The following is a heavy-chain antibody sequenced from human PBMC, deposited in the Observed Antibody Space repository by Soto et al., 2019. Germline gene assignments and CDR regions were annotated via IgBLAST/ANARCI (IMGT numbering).Heavy chain of an antibody. J-gene: IGHJ4*02. CDR1: GGSFNSGDYH. V-gene: IGHV4-30-4*01. Sequence: PSETLSLTCTVSGGSFNSGDYHWNWIRQSPEKGLEWIGYIYYSGGTYYNPSLKSRLLISVDPSKNQFSLTLSSVTAADTAVYSSPVSRGYFNYLFDAWGPGTLVTVTS. D-gene: IGHD3-22*01. CDR3: PVSRGYFNYLFDA. CDR2: IYYSGGT.